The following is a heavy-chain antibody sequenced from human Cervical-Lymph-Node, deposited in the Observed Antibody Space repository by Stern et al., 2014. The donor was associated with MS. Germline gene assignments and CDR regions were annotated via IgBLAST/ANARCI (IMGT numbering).Heavy chain of an antibody. J-gene: IGHJ4*02. CDR3: ARDITGFNFALDS. CDR2: ISRSGGTI. V-gene: IGHV3-11*01. D-gene: IGHD1-14*01. CDR1: GFTFTLYH. Sequence: DQLVESGGGLVNPGGSLRLSCAASGFTFTLYHMTWIRQAPGRGLEYISYISRSGGTIYYADSVKGRFTHSRDNAKNSLYLQMNSLRVEDTAVYYCARDITGFNFALDSWGQGTLVAVSS.